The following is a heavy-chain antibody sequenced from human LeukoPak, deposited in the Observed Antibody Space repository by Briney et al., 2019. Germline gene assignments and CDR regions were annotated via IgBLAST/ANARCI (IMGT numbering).Heavy chain of an antibody. CDR1: GGTFSSYA. CDR3: ARGSRPRNPSRNWFDP. Sequence: ASVKVSCKASGGTFSSYAISWVRQAPGQGLEWMGGIIPIFGTANYAQKFQGRVTITTDESTSTAYMELSSLRSEDTAVYYCARGSRPRNPSRNWFDPWGQGTLVTVSS. V-gene: IGHV1-69*05. J-gene: IGHJ5*02. D-gene: IGHD3-10*01. CDR2: IIPIFGTA.